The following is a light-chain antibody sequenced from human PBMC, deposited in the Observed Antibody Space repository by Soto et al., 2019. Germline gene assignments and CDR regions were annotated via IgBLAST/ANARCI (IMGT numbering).Light chain of an antibody. J-gene: IGKJ1*01. CDR2: KAS. CDR1: QSISSW. Sequence: DIQMTQSPSTLSASVGDRVTITCRASQSISSWLAWYQQKPGKAPKLLIYKASSLESGVPSRFSGSGSGTEFTITISSLQPDDFATYYCQQYNALWTFGQGTQVEIK. CDR3: QQYNALWT. V-gene: IGKV1-5*03.